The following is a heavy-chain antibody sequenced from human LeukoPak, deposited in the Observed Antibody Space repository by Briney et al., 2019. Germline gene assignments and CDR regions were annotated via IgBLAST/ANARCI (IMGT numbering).Heavy chain of an antibody. CDR1: GFTFSSYA. J-gene: IGHJ4*02. Sequence: GRSLRLSCAASGFTFSSYAMHWVRQAPGKGLEWVAVISYDGSNKYYADSVKGRFTISRDNSKKTLYLQMNSLRAEDTAVYYCARDGGHILGYCSSTSCPYYFDYWGQGTLVTVSS. CDR2: ISYDGSNK. CDR3: ARDGGHILGYCSSTSCPYYFDY. D-gene: IGHD2-2*01. V-gene: IGHV3-30-3*01.